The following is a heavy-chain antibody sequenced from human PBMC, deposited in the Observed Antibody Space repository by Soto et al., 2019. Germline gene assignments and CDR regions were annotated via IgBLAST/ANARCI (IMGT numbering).Heavy chain of an antibody. V-gene: IGHV1-69*01. CDR1: GGTFSSYA. J-gene: IGHJ5*02. D-gene: IGHD3-16*01. CDR2: IIPIFGTA. Sequence: QVQLVQSGAEVKKPGSSVKVSCKASGGTFSSYAISWVRQAPGQGLEWMGGIIPIFGTANYAQKFQGRVTITADESTSTAYMELSSLRSEDTAVYYCARDGGLPLSVGGVAWFDPWGQGTLVTVSS. CDR3: ARDGGLPLSVGGVAWFDP.